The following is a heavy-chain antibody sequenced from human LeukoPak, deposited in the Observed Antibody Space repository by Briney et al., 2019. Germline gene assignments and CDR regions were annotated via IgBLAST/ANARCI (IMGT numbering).Heavy chain of an antibody. D-gene: IGHD3-10*01. CDR2: IHHSGAT. J-gene: IGHJ4*02. CDR1: GYFISSGFY. CDR3: ARVAPSGSGNYYSFDY. Sequence: SETLSLTCTVSGYFISSGFYWGWIRQSPGKGLEWIGVIHHSGATYYTPSLKSRVTVLVDTSKNQFSLKLSSVTAAGTAVYYCARVAPSGSGNYYSFDYWGQGTLVTVSS. V-gene: IGHV4-38-2*02.